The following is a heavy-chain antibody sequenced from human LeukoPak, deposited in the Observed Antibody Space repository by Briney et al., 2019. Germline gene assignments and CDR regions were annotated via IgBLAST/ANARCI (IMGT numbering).Heavy chain of an antibody. CDR1: GFTFSDFW. Sequence: GGSLRLSCAGSGFTFSDFWMTWVCQTPGKGLEWVANIKEDGTEKNLVDSVKGRFTISRDNTKNLLYLEMNSLRGDDTAIYYCVRESRPGGAMGLYHNLDYWGQGTLVAVSS. V-gene: IGHV3-7*01. CDR3: VRESRPGGAMGLYHNLDY. D-gene: IGHD1-1*01. J-gene: IGHJ4*02. CDR2: IKEDGTEK.